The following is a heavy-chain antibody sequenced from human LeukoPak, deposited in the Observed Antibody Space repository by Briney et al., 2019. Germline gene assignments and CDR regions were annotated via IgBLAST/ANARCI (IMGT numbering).Heavy chain of an antibody. J-gene: IGHJ4*02. Sequence: PGGSLRLSCAASGFSFSSYWVSWVRQAPGKGLEWVANIKQDGSDKYYLTSVRGRFTISRDNAKNSLFLQMNSLRVEDTAVYYCARGGGHLDCWGQGTLVTVSP. CDR1: GFSFSSYW. V-gene: IGHV3-7*03. CDR3: ARGGGHLDC. D-gene: IGHD4-23*01. CDR2: IKQDGSDK.